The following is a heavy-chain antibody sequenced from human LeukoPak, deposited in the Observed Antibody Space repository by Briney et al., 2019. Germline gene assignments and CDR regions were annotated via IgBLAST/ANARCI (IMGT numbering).Heavy chain of an antibody. J-gene: IGHJ4*02. Sequence: ASVKVSCKASGYTFTSYGISWVRQAPGQGLEWMGWINAYNGYTNYAQKLQGRVTMTTDTPTSTAYMELRSLRSDDTAVYYCARDSGDGRFDYWGQGTLVTVSS. CDR1: GYTFTSYG. D-gene: IGHD4-17*01. CDR2: INAYNGYT. CDR3: ARDSGDGRFDY. V-gene: IGHV1-18*01.